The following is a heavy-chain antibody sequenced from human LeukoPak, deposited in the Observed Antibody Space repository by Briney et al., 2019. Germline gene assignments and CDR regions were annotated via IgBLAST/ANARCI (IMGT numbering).Heavy chain of an antibody. CDR2: MNPNSGNT. D-gene: IGHD3-10*01. CDR3: ARVPGGLLWFGELYYYYGVDV. V-gene: IGHV1-8*01. J-gene: IGHJ6*02. Sequence: ASVKVSCKASGYTFTSYDINWVRQATGQGLEWMGWMNPNSGNTGYAQKFQGRVTMTRNTSISTAYMELSSLRSEDTAVYYCARVPGGLLWFGELYYYYGVDVWGQGTTVTVSS. CDR1: GYTFTSYD.